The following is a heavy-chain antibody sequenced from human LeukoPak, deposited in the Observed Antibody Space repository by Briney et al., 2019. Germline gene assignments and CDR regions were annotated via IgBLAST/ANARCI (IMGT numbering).Heavy chain of an antibody. D-gene: IGHD4-17*01. V-gene: IGHV5-10-1*01. Sequence: GESLKISCKGSGYSFTSYWINWVRQMPGKGLEWMGRIDPSDSYTNYSPSFQGHVTISADKSINTASLQWSSLKASDTAMYYCTRDAVTTGFDSWGRGTLVTVSS. CDR1: GYSFTSYW. J-gene: IGHJ4*02. CDR2: IDPSDSYT. CDR3: TRDAVTTGFDS.